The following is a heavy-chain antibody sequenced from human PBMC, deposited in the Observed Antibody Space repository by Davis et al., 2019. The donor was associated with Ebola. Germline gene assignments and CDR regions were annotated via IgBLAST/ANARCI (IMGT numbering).Heavy chain of an antibody. CDR3: TKERSPETAKFYHIYYFYGMDV. CDR2: ISSGSTYI. V-gene: IGHV3-21*03. J-gene: IGHJ6*02. Sequence: GESLKISCAASGFTFSSYAMSWVRQAPGKGLEWVSYISSGSTYIQYADSVKGRFTISRDNSKNSLYLQMNSLRAGDTAVYYCTKERSPETAKFYHIYYFYGMDVWGHGTTVTVSS. D-gene: IGHD2-21*02. CDR1: GFTFSSYA.